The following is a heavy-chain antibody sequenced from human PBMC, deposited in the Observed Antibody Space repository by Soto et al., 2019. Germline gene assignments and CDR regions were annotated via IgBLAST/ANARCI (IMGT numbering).Heavy chain of an antibody. CDR1: GLTHSNDL. CDR3: ARLYLAATITSLDY. V-gene: IGHV3-7*01. J-gene: IGHJ4*02. D-gene: IGHD5-12*01. CDR2: IKKDGGEK. Sequence: PGGSLRLSCAASGLTHSNDLRSWALQAQGKGLEWVANIKKDGGEKYYVGSVVGRFTISRDNAENSLYLQVNSLRAEDTAVYYCARLYLAATITSLDYWGQRTLVTVSS.